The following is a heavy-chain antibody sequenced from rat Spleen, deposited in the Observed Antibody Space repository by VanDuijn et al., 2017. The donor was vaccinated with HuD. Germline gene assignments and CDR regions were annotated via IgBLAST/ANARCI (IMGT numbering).Heavy chain of an antibody. J-gene: IGHJ3*01. CDR1: AFTFSNYC. V-gene: IGHV5-25*01. D-gene: IGHD4-3*01. Sequence: EVQLVESGGGLVQPGRSLKLSCAASAFTFSNYCMVWVRQTPTRSLDWVASICAGGGDTNYRDSVKCRFTVSSDKAKSTVHLQMDSLRSEDTATYYCVRQDTSGYANWFGFWGQGTLVTVSS. CDR2: ICAGGGDT. CDR3: VRQDTSGYANWFGF.